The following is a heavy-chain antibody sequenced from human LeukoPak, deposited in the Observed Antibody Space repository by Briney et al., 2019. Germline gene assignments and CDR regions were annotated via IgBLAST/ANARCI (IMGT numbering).Heavy chain of an antibody. Sequence: GGSLRLSCAASGFTFSSYGMHWVRQAPGKGLEWVAVISYDGSNKYYADSVKGRFTISRDNSKNTLYLQMNSLRAEDPAVYYCAKDLNTGAYYYYGMDVWGQGTTVTVSS. CDR1: GFTFSSYG. CDR3: AKDLNTGAYYYYGMDV. V-gene: IGHV3-30*18. CDR2: ISYDGSNK. J-gene: IGHJ6*02. D-gene: IGHD1/OR15-1a*01.